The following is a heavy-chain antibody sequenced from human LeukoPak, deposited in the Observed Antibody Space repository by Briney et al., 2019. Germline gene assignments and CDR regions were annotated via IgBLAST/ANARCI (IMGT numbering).Heavy chain of an antibody. D-gene: IGHD5-12*01. CDR1: GGSFSGYY. V-gene: IGHV4-34*01. Sequence: SETLSLTCAVYGGSFSGYYWSWIRQPPGKGLEWIGEINHSGSTNYNPSLKSRVTISVDTSKNQCSLRLSSVNAADTAVYYCAGRGVDIVATIRSSWFDPWGQGTLVTVSS. J-gene: IGHJ5*02. CDR3: AGRGVDIVATIRSSWFDP. CDR2: INHSGST.